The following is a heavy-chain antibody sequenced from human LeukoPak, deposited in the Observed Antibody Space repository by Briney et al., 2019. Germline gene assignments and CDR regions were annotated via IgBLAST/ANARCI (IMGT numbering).Heavy chain of an antibody. D-gene: IGHD6-13*01. CDR3: ARDAAAVSSAAYYFDY. V-gene: IGHV3-30*04. CDR1: GFTFSSYA. CDR2: ISYDGSNK. J-gene: IGHJ4*02. Sequence: GGSLRVSCAASGFTFSSYAMHWVRQAPGKGLEWVAVISYDGSNKYYADSVKGRFTISRDNSKNTRYLQMNSLRAEDTAVYYCARDAAAVSSAAYYFDYWGQGTLVTVSS.